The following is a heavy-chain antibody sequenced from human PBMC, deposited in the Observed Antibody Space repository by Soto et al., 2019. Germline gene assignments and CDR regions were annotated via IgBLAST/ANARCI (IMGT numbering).Heavy chain of an antibody. D-gene: IGHD2-15*01. CDR1: GYTFTSYA. V-gene: IGHV1-3*01. CDR2: INAGNGNT. Sequence: QVQLVQSGAEVKKPGASVKVSCKASGYTFTSYAMHWVRQAPGQRLEWMGWINAGNGNTKYSQKFQGRVTITRDTSASTAYMELSSLRFEDTAVYYCARGYCSGGSCYFNTIVSYYMDVWGKGTTVTVSS. J-gene: IGHJ6*03. CDR3: ARGYCSGGSCYFNTIVSYYMDV.